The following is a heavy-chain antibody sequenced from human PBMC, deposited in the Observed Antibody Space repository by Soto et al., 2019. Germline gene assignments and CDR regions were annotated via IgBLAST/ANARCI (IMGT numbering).Heavy chain of an antibody. J-gene: IGHJ6*02. CDR1: GGSFSTYG. CDR3: ARGREENFGGILINYYGMDV. D-gene: IGHD3-16*01. V-gene: IGHV1-69*01. CDR2: IIPIFAST. Sequence: QLQLVQSGAEVKKPGSSVKVSCKSSGGSFSTYGLSWVRQAPGQGLEWMGGIIPIFASTNYAQKFEGRVTITADESTNTAYMELRSLKSEDTAIYYCARGREENFGGILINYYGMDVWGQATAVTVS.